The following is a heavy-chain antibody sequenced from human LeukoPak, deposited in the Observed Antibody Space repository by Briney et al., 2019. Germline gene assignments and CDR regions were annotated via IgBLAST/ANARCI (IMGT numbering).Heavy chain of an antibody. V-gene: IGHV3-74*01. CDR2: INSDGSST. J-gene: IGHJ4*02. CDR3: ARDGKRGYSYGYTDY. D-gene: IGHD5-18*01. Sequence: GGSLRLSCAASGFTSSSYLMHWVRQAPGKGLGWVSRINSDGSSTSYADSVTGRFTISRDNAKNTLYLQMNGLRAEDTALYYCARDGKRGYSYGYTDYWGQGTRVTVSS. CDR1: GFTSSSYL.